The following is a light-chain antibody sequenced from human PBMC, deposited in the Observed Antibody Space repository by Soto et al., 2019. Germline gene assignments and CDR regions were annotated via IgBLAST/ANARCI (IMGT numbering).Light chain of an antibody. CDR1: QDIAIY. J-gene: IGKJ4*01. CDR2: TAS. CDR3: QQTRAYPST. V-gene: IGKV1-9*01. Sequence: IQLTQSPASLSASVGDRGTFTCRASQDIAIYLAWYQQPPGEAPNLLIHTASTLHGGVPSRFSGSGSGTDFTLTITSLQAEDFATYYCQQTRAYPSTFGGGTKVDIK.